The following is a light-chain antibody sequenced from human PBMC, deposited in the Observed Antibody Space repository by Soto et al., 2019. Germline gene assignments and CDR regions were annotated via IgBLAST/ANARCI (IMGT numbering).Light chain of an antibody. CDR2: AAS. Sequence: DIQMTQSPVSLSASVGDRVTITCRASQTISRNLNLYQQKPGKAPKLLIFAASSLQSGVPLRFSDSGSGTDFTLTISSLQPEDFATYYCQQSYDTPLTFGGGTKVEIK. CDR3: QQSYDTPLT. CDR1: QTISRN. V-gene: IGKV1-39*01. J-gene: IGKJ4*01.